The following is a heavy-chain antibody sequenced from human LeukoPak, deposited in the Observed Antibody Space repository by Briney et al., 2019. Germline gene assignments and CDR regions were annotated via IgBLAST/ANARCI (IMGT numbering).Heavy chain of an antibody. CDR1: GFTFSSYN. CDR2: ISSTSSYI. J-gene: IGHJ4*02. V-gene: IGHV3-21*04. Sequence: GGSLRLSCAASGFTFSSYNMNWVRQAPGKGLEWVSFISSTSSYIYYADSVKGRFTISRDNAKNSLSLQMNSLRAEDTAVYYCASGLELDYWGQGTLVTVSS. CDR3: ASGLELDY.